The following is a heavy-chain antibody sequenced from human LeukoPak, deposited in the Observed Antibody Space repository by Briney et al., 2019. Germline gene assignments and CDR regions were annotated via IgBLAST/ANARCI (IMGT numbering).Heavy chain of an antibody. Sequence: PGGSLRLSCEASGFTFSAYAMTWVRQAPGKGLEWVAVISYDGSNKYYADSVKGRFTISRDNSKNTLYLQMNSLRAEDTAVYYCAKGTMIVNSFLDYWGQGTLVTVSS. V-gene: IGHV3-30*18. D-gene: IGHD3-22*01. J-gene: IGHJ4*02. CDR1: GFTFSAYA. CDR3: AKGTMIVNSFLDY. CDR2: ISYDGSNK.